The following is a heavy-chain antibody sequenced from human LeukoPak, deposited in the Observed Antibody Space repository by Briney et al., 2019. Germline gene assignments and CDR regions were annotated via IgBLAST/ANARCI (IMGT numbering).Heavy chain of an antibody. J-gene: IGHJ5*02. CDR2: INSDGSST. CDR1: GFTFSSYW. V-gene: IGHV3-74*01. CDR3: ARDRVDSSGYIWFDP. Sequence: PGGSLRLSCAASGFTFSSYWMHWVRQAPGKGLVWVSRINSDGSSTSYADSVKGRFTISRDNAKNTLYLQMNSLRAEDTAVYYCARDRVDSSGYIWFDPWGQGTLVTVSS. D-gene: IGHD3-22*01.